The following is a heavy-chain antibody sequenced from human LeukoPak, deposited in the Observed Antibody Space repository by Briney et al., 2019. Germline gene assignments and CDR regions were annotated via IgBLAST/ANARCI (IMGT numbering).Heavy chain of an antibody. CDR2: MNPNSGNT. CDR1: GYTFTSYD. J-gene: IGHJ3*02. D-gene: IGHD6-19*01. V-gene: IGHV1-8*01. CDR3: ARAQTYSSGWYRIGIDAFDI. Sequence: ASVKVSCKASGYTFTSYDINWVRQATGQGLEWMGWMNPNSGNTGYAQKFQGRVTMTRNTSISTAYMELSSLRSEDTAVYYCARAQTYSSGWYRIGIDAFDIWGQGTMVTVSS.